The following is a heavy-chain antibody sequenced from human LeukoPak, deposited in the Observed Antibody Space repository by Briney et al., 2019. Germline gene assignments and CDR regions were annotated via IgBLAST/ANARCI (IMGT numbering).Heavy chain of an antibody. CDR1: GGSISSSSYY. J-gene: IGHJ4*02. CDR3: ARGSRITGTTGGNFDY. D-gene: IGHD1-20*01. V-gene: IGHV4-61*05. Sequence: SETLSLTCTVSGGSISSSSYYWGWIRQPPGKGLEWIGYIYYSGSTNYNPSLKSRVTISVDTSKNQFSLKLSSVTAADTAVYYCARGSRITGTTGGNFDYWGQGTLVTVSS. CDR2: IYYSGST.